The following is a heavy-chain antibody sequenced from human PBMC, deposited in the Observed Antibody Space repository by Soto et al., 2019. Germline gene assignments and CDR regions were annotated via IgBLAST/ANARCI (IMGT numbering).Heavy chain of an antibody. CDR2: INSDGSST. V-gene: IGHV3-74*01. CDR3: ARGRGSSGWYVY. CDR1: GFTFSSYW. J-gene: IGHJ4*02. D-gene: IGHD6-19*01. Sequence: EVQLVESGGGLVQPGGSLRLSCAASGFTFSSYWMHWVRQAPGKGLVWVSRINSDGSSTSYADSVKGRFTIPRDNAKNTLYLQMNSLSAEDTAVYYCARGRGSSGWYVYWGQGTLVTVSS.